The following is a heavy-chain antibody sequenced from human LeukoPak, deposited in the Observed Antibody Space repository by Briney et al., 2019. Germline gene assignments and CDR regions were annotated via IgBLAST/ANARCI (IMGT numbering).Heavy chain of an antibody. CDR3: ARSRLLGTIGRQYNWFDP. J-gene: IGHJ5*02. CDR2: IYYSGST. Sequence: PSETLSLTCTVSGGSISSYYWSWIRQPPGKGLEWIGYIYYSGSTNYNPSLKSRVTISVDTSKNQFSLKLSSVTAADTAVYYCARSRLLGTIGRQYNWFDPWGQGTLVTVSS. V-gene: IGHV4-59*08. CDR1: GGSISSYY. D-gene: IGHD1/OR15-1a*01.